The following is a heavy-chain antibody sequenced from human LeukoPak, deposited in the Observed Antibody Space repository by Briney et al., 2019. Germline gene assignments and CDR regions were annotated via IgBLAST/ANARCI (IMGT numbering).Heavy chain of an antibody. V-gene: IGHV3-11*01. Sequence: PGGSLRLSCAASGFTFSDYYMSWIRQAPGKGMEWVSYISSIGSTIYYADSMKGRFTISRDNAKNSLYLQMNSLRAEDTAVYYCARASSYYGSGSQYYYYYMDVWGKGTTVTVSS. CDR3: ARASSYYGSGSQYYYYYMDV. CDR1: GFTFSDYY. CDR2: ISSIGSTI. D-gene: IGHD3-10*01. J-gene: IGHJ6*03.